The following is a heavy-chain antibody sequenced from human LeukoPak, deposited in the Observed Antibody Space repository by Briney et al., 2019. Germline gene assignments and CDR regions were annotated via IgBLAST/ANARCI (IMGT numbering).Heavy chain of an antibody. Sequence: PGGSLRLSCAASGFTFSRYWMSWVRQAPGKGLEWVANIKEDGSEKDFVDSVKGRFTISRDNRKNLLHLQMNSLRPDDSAVYYCVKDLGSAITSALALDVWGQGTAVTVSS. J-gene: IGHJ6*02. CDR1: GFTFSRYW. D-gene: IGHD2-15*01. CDR3: VKDLGSAITSALALDV. V-gene: IGHV3-7*03. CDR2: IKEDGSEK.